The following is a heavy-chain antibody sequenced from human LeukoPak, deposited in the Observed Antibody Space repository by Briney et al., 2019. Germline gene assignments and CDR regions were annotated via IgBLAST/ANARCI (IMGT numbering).Heavy chain of an antibody. CDR2: ISGSGGST. D-gene: IGHD2-15*01. CDR3: AKDPVIVVVATDY. J-gene: IGHJ4*02. CDR1: GFTFSSYA. V-gene: IGHV3-23*01. Sequence: GGSLRLSCAASGFTFSSYAMSWVRQAPRKGLEWVSAISGSGGSTYYADSVKGRFTISRDNSKNTLYLQMNSLRAEDTAVYYCAKDPVIVVVATDYWGQGTLVTVSS.